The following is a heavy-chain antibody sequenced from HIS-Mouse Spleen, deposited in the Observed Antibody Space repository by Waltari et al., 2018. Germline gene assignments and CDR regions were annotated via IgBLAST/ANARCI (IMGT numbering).Heavy chain of an antibody. D-gene: IGHD7-27*01. Sequence: QVQLVQSGAEVKKPGASVKVSCKASGYTFTGYYMHWVRQAPGQGLEWMGWLNPNNGGTNYAQKFQGRVTMTRDTSISTAYMELSRLRSDDTAVYYCARDEVNWDDAFDIWGQGTMVTVSS. V-gene: IGHV1-2*02. CDR2: LNPNNGGT. CDR1: GYTFTGYY. CDR3: ARDEVNWDDAFDI. J-gene: IGHJ3*02.